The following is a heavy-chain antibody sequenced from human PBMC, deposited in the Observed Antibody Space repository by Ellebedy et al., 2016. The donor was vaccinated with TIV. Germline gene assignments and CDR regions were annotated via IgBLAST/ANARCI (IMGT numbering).Heavy chain of an antibody. J-gene: IGHJ4*02. Sequence: SETLSLXXTVSGGSISSYYWSWIRQPPGKGLEWIGYIYYSGSTNYNPSLKSRVTISVDTSKNQFSLKLSSVTAADTAVYYCARAPRRITMVRGAPNFDYWGQGTLVTVSS. CDR1: GGSISSYY. CDR2: IYYSGST. V-gene: IGHV4-59*12. CDR3: ARAPRRITMVRGAPNFDY. D-gene: IGHD3-10*01.